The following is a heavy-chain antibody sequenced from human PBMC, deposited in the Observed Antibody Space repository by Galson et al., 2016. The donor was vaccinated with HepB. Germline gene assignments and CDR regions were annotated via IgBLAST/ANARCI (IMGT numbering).Heavy chain of an antibody. CDR2: ISGSGGGT. J-gene: IGHJ4*02. Sequence: SLRLSCAASGFTFTTSAMSWVRQAPGKGLEWVSAISGSGGGTFYADSVKGRFTISRDNSKNTLFLQMHSLRVEDTAVYYCAKDPIQCGGDCTRASYYFDYWGQGTLVTVSS. D-gene: IGHD2-21*02. CDR1: GFTFTTSA. CDR3: AKDPIQCGGDCTRASYYFDY. V-gene: IGHV3-23*01.